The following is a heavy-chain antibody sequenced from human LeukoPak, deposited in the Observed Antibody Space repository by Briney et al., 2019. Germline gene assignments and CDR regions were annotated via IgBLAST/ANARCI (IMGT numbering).Heavy chain of an antibody. D-gene: IGHD4-23*01. V-gene: IGHV3-30-3*02. CDR1: GFTFSSYA. J-gene: IGHJ4*02. CDR2: ISYDGSNK. Sequence: GGSLRLSCAASGFTFSSYAMHWVRQAPGKGLEWVAVISYDGSNKYYADSVKGRFTISRDNSKNTLYLQMNSLRAEDTAVYYCAKRTVDRSFDYWGQGTLVTVSS. CDR3: AKRTVDRSFDY.